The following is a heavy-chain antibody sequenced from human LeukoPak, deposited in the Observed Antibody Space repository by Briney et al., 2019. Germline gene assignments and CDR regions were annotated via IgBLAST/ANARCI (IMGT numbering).Heavy chain of an antibody. CDR3: ARRPGGYFDY. CDR2: IYHSGST. J-gene: IGHJ4*02. CDR1: GGSISSGGYS. V-gene: IGHV4-30-2*01. D-gene: IGHD3-10*01. Sequence: PSQTLSLTCAVSGGSISSGGYSWSWIRQPPGKGLEWIGCIYHSGSTYYNPSLKSRVTISVDRSKNQFSLKLSSVTAADTAVYYCARRPGGYFDYWGQGTLVTVSS.